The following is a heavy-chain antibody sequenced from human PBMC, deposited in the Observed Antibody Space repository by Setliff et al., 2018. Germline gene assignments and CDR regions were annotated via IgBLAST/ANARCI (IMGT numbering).Heavy chain of an antibody. CDR3: AKHVLSSGWPNDAFDF. Sequence: GGSLRLSCVGSGIILDDYAMHWVRQVPGKGLEWVSGISWNGGSIGFADSVKGRFIISRDDARNSLYLQMNDLRADDAAVYYCAKHVLSSGWPNDAFDFWGQGTMVTVSS. J-gene: IGHJ3*01. CDR2: ISWNGGSI. CDR1: GIILDDYA. D-gene: IGHD6-25*01. V-gene: IGHV3-9*01.